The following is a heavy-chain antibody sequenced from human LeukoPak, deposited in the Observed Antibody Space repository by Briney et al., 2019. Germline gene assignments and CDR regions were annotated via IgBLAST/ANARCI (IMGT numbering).Heavy chain of an antibody. CDR3: ARDVRRNNSSHIDC. Sequence: AASVKVSCKASGYTFTGYFMHWVRQAPGQGPGWMGWINPNSGGTNYAQKFQGRVTMTRDTSINTTYMELSRLKSDDTAVYYCARDVRRNNSSHIDCWGQGALVTVSS. CDR2: INPNSGGT. CDR1: GYTFTGYF. J-gene: IGHJ4*02. D-gene: IGHD6-13*01. V-gene: IGHV1-2*02.